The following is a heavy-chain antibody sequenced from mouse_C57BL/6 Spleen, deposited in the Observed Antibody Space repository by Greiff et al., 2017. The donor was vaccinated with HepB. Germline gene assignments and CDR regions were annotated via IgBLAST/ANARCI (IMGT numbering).Heavy chain of an antibody. CDR3: TGLYGYGYFDY. CDR2: IYSGGDYI. J-gene: IGHJ2*01. CDR1: GFTFSSYA. V-gene: IGHV5-9-1*02. Sequence: EVKLMESGEGLVKPGGSLKLSCAASGFTFSSYAMSWVRQTPEKRLEWVAYIYSGGDYIYYADTVKGRFTISSDTARNTLYLQMSSLTSEDTAMYYCTGLYGYGYFDYWGQGTTLTVSS. D-gene: IGHD2-2*01.